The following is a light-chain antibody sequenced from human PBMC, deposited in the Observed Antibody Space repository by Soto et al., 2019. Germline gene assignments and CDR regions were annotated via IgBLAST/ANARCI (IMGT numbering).Light chain of an antibody. CDR1: HDISTY. CDR2: EAS. Sequence: DIKLTQSPSLLSVSVGDRVTITCRASHDISTYLAWYQQKPGKAPKLMIYEASTLQSGVPSRFSGSGSGTEFTLTISSLQPEDFATYYCQQLNSYPLPFGQGTRLEIK. V-gene: IGKV1-9*01. J-gene: IGKJ5*01. CDR3: QQLNSYPLP.